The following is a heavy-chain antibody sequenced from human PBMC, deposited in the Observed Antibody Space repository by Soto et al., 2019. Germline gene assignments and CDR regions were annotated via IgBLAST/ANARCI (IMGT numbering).Heavy chain of an antibody. CDR1: GFTVSGYG. CDR3: VRCWGTGDGSNLGYNWFDP. CDR2: ISYDGSNK. Sequence: QEQVVESGGGVVQPGRSLRLSCAASGFTVSGYGMYWVRQAPGKGLEWVALISYDGSNKDYADSVKGRFTISRDNSKNTIYLQMNSLRAEDTAVYYCVRCWGTGDGSNLGYNWFDPWGQGTLVTVSS. J-gene: IGHJ5*02. D-gene: IGHD1-1*01. V-gene: IGHV3-30*03.